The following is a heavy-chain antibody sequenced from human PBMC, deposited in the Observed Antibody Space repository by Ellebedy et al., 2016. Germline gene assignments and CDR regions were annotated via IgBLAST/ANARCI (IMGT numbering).Heavy chain of an antibody. J-gene: IGHJ6*02. Sequence: SLKISCAASGFTFSSYAMHWVRQAPGKGLEWASGISWNSGSIGYADSVKGRFTISRDNAKNSLYLQMNSLRAEDTALYYCAKDSGSYYYYGMDVWGQGTTVTVSS. V-gene: IGHV3-9*01. CDR1: GFTFSSYA. CDR2: ISWNSGSI. D-gene: IGHD1-26*01. CDR3: AKDSGSYYYYGMDV.